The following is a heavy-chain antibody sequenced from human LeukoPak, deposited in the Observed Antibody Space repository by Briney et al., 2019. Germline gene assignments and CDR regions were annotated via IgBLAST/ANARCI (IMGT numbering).Heavy chain of an antibody. D-gene: IGHD6-19*01. J-gene: IGHJ3*02. V-gene: IGHV1-2*06. Sequence: ASVKVSCKASGYTFTVYYMHWVRQAPGQGLEWMGRINPNSGGTNYAQKFQGRVTMTRDTPINTAYMELSRLRSDDTAVYYGAGGSGWYKDAFDIWGQGTMVTVSS. CDR2: INPNSGGT. CDR3: AGGSGWYKDAFDI. CDR1: GYTFTVYY.